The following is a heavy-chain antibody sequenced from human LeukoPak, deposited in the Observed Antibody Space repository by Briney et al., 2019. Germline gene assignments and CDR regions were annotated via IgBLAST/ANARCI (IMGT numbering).Heavy chain of an antibody. Sequence: SQSLSLTCAISVDSVSSNSVTWNWIRQSPSRGLEWLGRTYYRSTWYNDYAVSVRGRITVNPDTSKNQFSLHLNSVTPEDTAVYYCARRLTQYDCFDPWGQGTLVTVSS. CDR3: ARRLTQYDCFDP. D-gene: IGHD2-2*01. V-gene: IGHV6-1*01. J-gene: IGHJ5*02. CDR1: VDSVSSNSVT. CDR2: TYYRSTWYN.